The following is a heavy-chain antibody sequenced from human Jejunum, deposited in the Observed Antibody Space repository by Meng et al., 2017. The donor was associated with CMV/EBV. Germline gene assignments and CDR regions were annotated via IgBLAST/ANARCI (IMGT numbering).Heavy chain of an antibody. D-gene: IGHD2-2*01. J-gene: IGHJ5*02. CDR3: TRHSIVVVPAAGFDP. Sequence: MTWVHQAPGSGLEWVGRIRSKTYSSATAYAASVKGRFIISRDDSKNTAYLQMNSLKTEDTAVYYCTRHSIVVVPAAGFDPWGQGTLVTVSS. CDR2: IRSKTYSSAT. V-gene: IGHV3-73*01.